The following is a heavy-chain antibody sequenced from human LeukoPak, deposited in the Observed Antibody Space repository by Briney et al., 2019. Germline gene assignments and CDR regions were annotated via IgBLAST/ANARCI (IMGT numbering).Heavy chain of an antibody. D-gene: IGHD2-15*01. CDR1: GFTFGNYG. CDR3: ASKGAGHCYDASCMGSFDL. Sequence: GRSLRLSCAASGFTFGNYGMHWVRQAPGQGLEWMGCINPNTGDTNSAQNFQGRVIMTRDTSITTAYMELSRLKSDDTALYYCASKGAGHCYDASCMGSFDLWGQGTTVAVSS. CDR2: INPNTGDT. J-gene: IGHJ3*01. V-gene: IGHV1-2*02.